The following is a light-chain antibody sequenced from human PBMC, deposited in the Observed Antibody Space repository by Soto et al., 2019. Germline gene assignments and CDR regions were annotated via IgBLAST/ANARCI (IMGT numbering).Light chain of an antibody. CDR1: QSISSW. J-gene: IGKJ1*01. CDR3: QQYNSYSV. Sequence: DIQMTQSPSTLSASVGDRVTITCRASQSISSWLAWYQQKPGKAPKLLIHDASSLESGVPSRFSGSGSGTEFTLTISSLQPDDFATYYCQQYNSYSVFGQGTKVDIK. V-gene: IGKV1-5*01. CDR2: DAS.